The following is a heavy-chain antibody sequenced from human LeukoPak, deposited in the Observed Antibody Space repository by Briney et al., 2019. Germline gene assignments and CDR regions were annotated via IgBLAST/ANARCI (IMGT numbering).Heavy chain of an antibody. V-gene: IGHV4-59*08. Sequence: SETLSLTCTVPGGSTSSYYWSWIRQPPGKGLEWIGQIYYSGSTSYNPSLKSRVTISVDTSKNQFSLKLHSVTAADTAVYYCARHSTRGLQLKSWGQGTLVTVSS. J-gene: IGHJ5*02. D-gene: IGHD5-12*01. CDR3: ARHSTRGLQLKS. CDR1: GGSTSSYY. CDR2: IYYSGST.